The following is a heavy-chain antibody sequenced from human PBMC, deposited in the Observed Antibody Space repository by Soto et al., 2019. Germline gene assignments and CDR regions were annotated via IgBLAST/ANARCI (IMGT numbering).Heavy chain of an antibody. CDR1: SGSISSSNW. D-gene: IGHD2-15*01. J-gene: IGHJ6*03. V-gene: IGHV4-4*02. Sequence: QVQLQESGPGLVKPSGTLSLTCAVSSGSISSSNWWSWVRQPPGKGLEWIGEIYHSGSTNYNPSLKSRVTISVDKSKNQFSLKLRSVTAADTAVYYCARERLYCSGGSCYSPYYYYYYMDVWGKGTTVTVSS. CDR2: IYHSGST. CDR3: ARERLYCSGGSCYSPYYYYYYMDV.